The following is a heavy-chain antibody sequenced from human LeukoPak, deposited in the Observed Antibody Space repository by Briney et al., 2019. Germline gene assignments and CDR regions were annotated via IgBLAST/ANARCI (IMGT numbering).Heavy chain of an antibody. J-gene: IGHJ4*02. D-gene: IGHD5-24*01. V-gene: IGHV3-48*01. CDR2: ISSRRNTI. Sequence: GGSLRLSCAASGFTFSNYGMNWVRQAPGKGLEWVSYISSRRNTIYYADSVKGRFTISRDNAKNSLYLQMNSLRAEDTAVYYCAKSGYNRFDYWGQGTLVTVSS. CDR3: AKSGYNRFDY. CDR1: GFTFSNYG.